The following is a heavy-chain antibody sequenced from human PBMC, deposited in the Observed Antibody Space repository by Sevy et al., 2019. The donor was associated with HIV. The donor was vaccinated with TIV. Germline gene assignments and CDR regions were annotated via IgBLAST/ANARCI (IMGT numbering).Heavy chain of an antibody. D-gene: IGHD3-22*01. V-gene: IGHV1-2*02. J-gene: IGHJ4*02. CDR2: INPNSGGT. CDR3: ARMGDYYDSSGYYPLKF. Sequence: ASLKVSCKASGYTFTGYYVHWVRQAPGQGLEWMGWINPNSGGTYFAKKFQDSVTMTTDTSVNTAYMELRSLGFDDTAVYYCARMGDYYDSSGYYPLKFWGQGTLVTVSS. CDR1: GYTFTGYY.